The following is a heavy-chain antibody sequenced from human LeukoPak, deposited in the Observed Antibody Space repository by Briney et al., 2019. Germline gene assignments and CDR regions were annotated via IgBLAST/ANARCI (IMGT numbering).Heavy chain of an antibody. CDR1: GYTFTSYG. D-gene: IGHD3-10*01. V-gene: IGHV1-2*02. CDR2: INPNSGGK. J-gene: IGHJ6*03. Sequence: ATVKLSCTASGYTFTSYGISWVRQAPGQGLEWMGWINPNSGGKNYAQKIQGKVTMPRDTSISTAYMELSRLRSNDTAVYYCARASGYGSGSPARDYYYMDVWGKGTTVTVSS. CDR3: ARASGYGSGSPARDYYYMDV.